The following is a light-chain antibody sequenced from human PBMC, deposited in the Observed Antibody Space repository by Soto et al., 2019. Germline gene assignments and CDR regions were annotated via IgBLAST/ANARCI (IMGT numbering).Light chain of an antibody. Sequence: DIQMTQSPSSLSASLGDRVTITCRASQFISSFVNWYQQKPGKDPKLLIYAASSLQSGVPSRFSGSGSGTDFNLTISSLQTEDFATYDCQQRYSTRITFGQGTRLEIK. CDR2: AAS. CDR1: QFISSF. J-gene: IGKJ5*01. CDR3: QQRYSTRIT. V-gene: IGKV1-39*01.